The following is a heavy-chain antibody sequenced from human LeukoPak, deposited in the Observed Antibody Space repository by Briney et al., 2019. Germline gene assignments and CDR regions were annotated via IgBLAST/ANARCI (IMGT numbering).Heavy chain of an antibody. CDR3: AREVAAAVYYYYGMDV. D-gene: IGHD6-13*01. Sequence: PGGSLRLSCAASGFTFSSYAMHWVRQAPGKGLEWVAVISYDGSNKYYADSVKGRFTISRDNSKNTLYLQMNSLRAEDTAVYYCAREVAAAVYYYYGMDVWGQGTTVTVSS. CDR1: GFTFSSYA. V-gene: IGHV3-30-3*01. CDR2: ISYDGSNK. J-gene: IGHJ6*02.